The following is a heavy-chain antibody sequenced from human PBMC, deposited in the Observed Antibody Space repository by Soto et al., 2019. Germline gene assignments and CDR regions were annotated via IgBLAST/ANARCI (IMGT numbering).Heavy chain of an antibody. J-gene: IGHJ4*02. CDR1: GGSISSSSDY. CDR3: ARRGFMGATTIDY. Sequence: SETLSLTCTVSGGSISSSSDYWGWIRQPPGKGLEWIGSIYYSGSTYYNPSLKSRVTISVDTSKNQFSLKLSSVTAADTAVYYCARRGFMGATTIDYWGRGTLVTVSS. CDR2: IYYSGST. D-gene: IGHD1-26*01. V-gene: IGHV4-39*01.